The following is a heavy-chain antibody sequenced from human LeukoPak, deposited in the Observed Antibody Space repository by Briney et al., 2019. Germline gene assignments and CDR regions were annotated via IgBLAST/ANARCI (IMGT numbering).Heavy chain of an antibody. D-gene: IGHD2-2*01. CDR3: ARDWRAIVVVPAAPFFDY. CDR1: GFTFSSYS. Sequence: PGGSLRLSCAGSGFTFSSYSMNWVRQAPGKGLEWVSSISSSSSYIYYADSVKGRFTISRDNAKNSLYLQMNSLRAEDTAVYYCARDWRAIVVVPAAPFFDYWGQGTLVTVSS. J-gene: IGHJ4*02. V-gene: IGHV3-21*01. CDR2: ISSSSSYI.